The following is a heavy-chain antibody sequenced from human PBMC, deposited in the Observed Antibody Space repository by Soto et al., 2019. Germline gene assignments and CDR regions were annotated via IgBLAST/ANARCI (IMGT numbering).Heavy chain of an antibody. Sequence: SETLSLTCTVSGGSVSSGSYYWSWIRQPPGKGLEWIGYIYYSGSTNYNPSLKSRVTISVDTSKNQFSLKLSSVTAADTAVYYCAFGELSPYYFDYWGQGTLVTVSS. CDR2: IYYSGST. CDR3: AFGELSPYYFDY. J-gene: IGHJ4*02. D-gene: IGHD3-10*01. V-gene: IGHV4-61*01. CDR1: GGSVSSGSYY.